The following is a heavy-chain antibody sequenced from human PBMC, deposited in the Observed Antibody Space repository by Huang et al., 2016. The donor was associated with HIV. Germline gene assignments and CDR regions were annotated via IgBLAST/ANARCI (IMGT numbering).Heavy chain of an antibody. CDR2: IKQDESEK. J-gene: IGHJ6*02. D-gene: IGHD1-7*01. CDR1: TFRFGAYW. CDR3: ATKTAAMDI. Sequence: MESGGRLVQPGGSIRLSCVGSTFRFGAYWMSWVRQSPGKGMEWVANIKQDESEKYYVDSVKGRFNISRDNAKKVLFLEMNNVRVEDTATYYCATKTAAMDIWGQGTTVTVS. V-gene: IGHV3-7*01.